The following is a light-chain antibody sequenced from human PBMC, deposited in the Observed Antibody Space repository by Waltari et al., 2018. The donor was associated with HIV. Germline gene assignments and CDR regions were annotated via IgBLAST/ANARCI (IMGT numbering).Light chain of an antibody. J-gene: IGKJ2*01. CDR2: QVS. CDR1: HTLVYRAGNTY. Sequence: DVVMTQSPLSLPVTLGQPASISCRASHTLVYRAGNTYLTWFQQRPGQSPRRLIYQVSIRDSGVPDRFSGGGSGTEFTLRINRVEAEDVALYFCMQGAHWPYTFGQGTKLEI. V-gene: IGKV2-30*01. CDR3: MQGAHWPYT.